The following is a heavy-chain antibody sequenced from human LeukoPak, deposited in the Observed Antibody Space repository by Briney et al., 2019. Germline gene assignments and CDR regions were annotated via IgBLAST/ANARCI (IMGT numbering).Heavy chain of an antibody. D-gene: IGHD1-26*01. CDR2: IYHSGST. Sequence: SETLSLTCAVSGGSISSSNWWSWVRQPPGKGLEWIGEIYHSGSTNYNPSLKSRVTISVDKSKNQFSLKLSSVTAADMAVYYCARCGSSSEYFDIWGQGTMVTVSS. CDR1: GGSISSSNW. V-gene: IGHV4-4*02. CDR3: ARCGSSSEYFDI. J-gene: IGHJ3*02.